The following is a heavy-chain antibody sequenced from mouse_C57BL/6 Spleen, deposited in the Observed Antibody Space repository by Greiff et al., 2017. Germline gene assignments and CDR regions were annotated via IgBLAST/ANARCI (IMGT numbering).Heavy chain of an antibody. Sequence: EVQLQQSGAELVKPGASVKLSCTASGFNIKDYYMHWVKQRTEQGLEWIGRIDPEDGETKYAPTFQGKATITADTSSNTAYLQLSSLTSEDTAVYYCARSPWFAYWGQGTLVTVSA. CDR1: GFNIKDYY. CDR2: IDPEDGET. CDR3: ARSPWFAY. V-gene: IGHV14-2*01. J-gene: IGHJ3*01.